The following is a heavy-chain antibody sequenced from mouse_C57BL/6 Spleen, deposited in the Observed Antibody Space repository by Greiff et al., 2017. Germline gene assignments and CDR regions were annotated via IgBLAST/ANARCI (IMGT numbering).Heavy chain of an antibody. V-gene: IGHV2-9-1*01. D-gene: IGHD2-4*01. CDR2: IWTGGGT. CDR3: ARIGLRQAWFAY. J-gene: IGHJ3*01. Sequence: VMLVESGPGLVAPSQSLSITCTVSGFSLTSYAISWVRQPPGKGLEWLGVIWTGGGTNYNSALKSRLSISKDNSKIQVFLKMNSLQTDDTARDYCARIGLRQAWFAYWGQGTLVTVSA. CDR1: GFSLTSYA.